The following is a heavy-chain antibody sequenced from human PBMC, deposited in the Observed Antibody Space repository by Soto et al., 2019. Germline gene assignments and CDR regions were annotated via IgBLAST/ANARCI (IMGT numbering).Heavy chain of an antibody. D-gene: IGHD6-6*01. J-gene: IGHJ4*02. CDR1: GFTFSSYG. CDR2: IWYDGSNK. Sequence: QVQLVESGGGVVQPGRSLRLSCAASGFTFSSYGMHWVRQAPGKGLEWVAVIWYDGSNKYYADSVKGRFTISRDNSKNTLDLQLNRLRAEDTAVYYGARAQYSSSPYFDYWGQGTLVTVSS. CDR3: ARAQYSSSPYFDY. V-gene: IGHV3-33*01.